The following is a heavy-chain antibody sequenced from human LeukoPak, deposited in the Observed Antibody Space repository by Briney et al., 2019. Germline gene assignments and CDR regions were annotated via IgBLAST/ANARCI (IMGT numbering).Heavy chain of an antibody. J-gene: IGHJ6*02. D-gene: IGHD6-19*01. Sequence: GGSLRLSCAASGFTFSSYAMHWVRQAPGKGLEWVAVISYDGSNKYYADSVKGRFTISRDNSKNTLYLQMNSLRAEDTAVYYCARDRSGWYDYSYYGMDVWGQGTTVTVSS. V-gene: IGHV3-30-3*01. CDR2: ISYDGSNK. CDR3: ARDRSGWYDYSYYGMDV. CDR1: GFTFSSYA.